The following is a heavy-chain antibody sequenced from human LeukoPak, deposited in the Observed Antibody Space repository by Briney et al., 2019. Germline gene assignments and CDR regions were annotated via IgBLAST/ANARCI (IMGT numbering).Heavy chain of an antibody. CDR2: LSGDGITT. J-gene: IGHJ4*02. CDR3: ARGIASSRSVAIDL. CDR1: DFTFSSHW. D-gene: IGHD6-13*01. Sequence: GGSLRLSCAASDFTFSSHWMYWVRPAPGKGLMWVARLSGDGITTRHADSVKGRFTISRDNAKNTLYLQMNSLRVEDTALYYCARGIASSRSVAIDLWGQGTLVAVSS. V-gene: IGHV3-74*01.